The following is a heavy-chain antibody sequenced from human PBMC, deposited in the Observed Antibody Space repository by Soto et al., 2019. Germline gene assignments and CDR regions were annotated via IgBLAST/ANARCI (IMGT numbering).Heavy chain of an antibody. D-gene: IGHD3-10*01. CDR1: GGTFSSYA. Sequence: QVQLVQSGAEVKKPGSSVKVSCKASGGTFSSYAISWMRQAPGQGLEWMGGIIPIFGTANYAHKFQGRVTITADESTSTAYMELSSLRSDDTAVYYCAREGGSGSYRYYGMDVWGQGTTVTVSS. J-gene: IGHJ6*02. CDR3: AREGGSGSYRYYGMDV. CDR2: IIPIFGTA. V-gene: IGHV1-69*12.